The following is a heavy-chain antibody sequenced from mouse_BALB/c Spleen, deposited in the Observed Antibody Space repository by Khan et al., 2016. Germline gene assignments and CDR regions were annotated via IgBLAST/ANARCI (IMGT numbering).Heavy chain of an antibody. Sequence: QVQLKESGPGLVAPSQSLSITCTVSGFSLTSSGVHWVRQPPGKGLDWLGVIWAGGSTDYNSALMSRLSITKDNSQNQVFIKMNSLQPDDTALYYCARDDQEYYAWSAPWGQGTLVTVSA. D-gene: IGHD1-1*02. J-gene: IGHJ3*01. CDR2: IWAGGST. V-gene: IGHV2-9*02. CDR3: ARDDQEYYAWSAP. CDR1: GFSLTSSG.